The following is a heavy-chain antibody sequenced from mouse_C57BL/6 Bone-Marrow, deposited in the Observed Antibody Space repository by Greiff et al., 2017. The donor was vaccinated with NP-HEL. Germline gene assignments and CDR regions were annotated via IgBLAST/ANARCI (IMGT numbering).Heavy chain of an antibody. CDR1: GFTFSSYT. V-gene: IGHV5-9*01. D-gene: IGHD1-1*01. CDR3: ANRTPYYSGNSLYYFDY. J-gene: IGHJ2*01. CDR2: ISGGGGNT. Sequence: EVKVVESGGGLVKPGGSLKLSCAASGFTFSSYTMSWVRQTPEKRLEWVATISGGGGNTYYPDSVKGRFTISRDNAKNTLYLQLSTLRPADPALYYFANRTPYYSGNSLYYFDYWGQGTTLTVSS.